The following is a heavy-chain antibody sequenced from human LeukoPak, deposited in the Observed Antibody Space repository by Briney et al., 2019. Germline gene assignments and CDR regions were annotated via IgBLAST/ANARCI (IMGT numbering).Heavy chain of an antibody. J-gene: IGHJ6*03. CDR1: GGTFSSYA. CDR3: AMGDILTGYSPVKHYYYYMDV. V-gene: IGHV1-69*05. D-gene: IGHD3-9*01. Sequence: ASVKVSCKASGGTFSSYAISWVRQAPGQGLEWMGGIIPIFGTANYAQKFQGRVTITTDESTSTAYMELSSLRSEDTAVYYCAMGDILTGYSPVKHYYYYMDVWGKGTTVTVSS. CDR2: IIPIFGTA.